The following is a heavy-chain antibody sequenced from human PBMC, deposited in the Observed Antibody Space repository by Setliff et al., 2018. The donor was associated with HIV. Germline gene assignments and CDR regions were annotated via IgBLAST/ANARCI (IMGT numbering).Heavy chain of an antibody. V-gene: IGHV3-15*01. CDR3: TTSSGSFYQYYYYMDV. D-gene: IGHD1-26*01. CDR1: GFTFTNFA. Sequence: PGGSLRLSCAASGFTFTNFAMTWVRQAPGKGLEWVGRIKSKTDGGTTDYAAPVKGRFTISRDDSKNTLYLQMNTLKTDDTAVYYCTTSSGSFYQYYYYMDVWGKGTTVTVSS. CDR2: IKSKTDGGTT. J-gene: IGHJ6*03.